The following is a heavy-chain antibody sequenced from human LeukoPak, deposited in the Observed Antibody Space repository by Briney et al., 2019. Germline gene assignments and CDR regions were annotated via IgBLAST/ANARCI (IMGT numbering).Heavy chain of an antibody. J-gene: IGHJ4*02. CDR3: ARDRGYGDYNFDY. CDR2: INHSGST. V-gene: IGHV4-34*01. CDR1: GGSFSGYY. Sequence: SETLSLTCAVYGGSFSGYYWSWIRQPPGKGLEWIGEINHSGSTNYNPSLKSRVTISVDTSKNQFSLKLSSVTAEDTAVYYCARDRGYGDYNFDYWGQGTLVTVSS. D-gene: IGHD4-17*01.